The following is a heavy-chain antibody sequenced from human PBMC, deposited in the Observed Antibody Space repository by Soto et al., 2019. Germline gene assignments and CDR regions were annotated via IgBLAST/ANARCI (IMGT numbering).Heavy chain of an antibody. CDR3: ERGRGRVYAIRRDYYYYGMDV. V-gene: IGHV1-69*13. J-gene: IGHJ6*02. CDR1: GGTFSSYA. D-gene: IGHD2-8*01. CDR2: IIPIFGTA. Sequence: SVKVSCKASGGTFSSYAISWVRQAPGQGLEWMGGIIPIFGTANYAQKFQGRVTITADESTSTAYMELSSLRSEDTAVYYCERGRGRVYAIRRDYYYYGMDVGGQGPRVTVS.